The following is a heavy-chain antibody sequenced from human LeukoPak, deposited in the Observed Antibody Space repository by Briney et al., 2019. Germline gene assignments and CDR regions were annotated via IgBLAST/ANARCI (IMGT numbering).Heavy chain of an antibody. CDR3: ARAGRGTYYYFDX. Sequence: GASVKVSCKTSGYTFNRYGVAWVRQAPGQGLEWVGWISGSNGNTNYAQKLQGRVTMTTDTATSTAYMELRSLTSDDTAMYYCARAGRGTYYYFDXWGQGXLVTV. V-gene: IGHV1-18*01. CDR1: GYTFNRYG. D-gene: IGHD1-26*01. CDR2: ISGSNGNT. J-gene: IGHJ4*02.